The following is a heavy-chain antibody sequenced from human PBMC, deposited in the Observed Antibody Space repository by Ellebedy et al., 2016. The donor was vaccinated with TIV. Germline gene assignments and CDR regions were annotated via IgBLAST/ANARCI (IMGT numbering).Heavy chain of an antibody. CDR3: ARDLHGGGLDV. V-gene: IGHV3-7*01. CDR1: GFNFINSW. Sequence: GESLKISXVTSGFNFINSWMTWVRQAPGKGLEWVARINGDGSRIYYVDSAKGRFTISRDNSKSSLYLQMNSLRVEDTAVYSCARDLHGGGLDVWGQGTKVTVSS. CDR2: INGDGSRI. D-gene: IGHD3-16*01. J-gene: IGHJ3*01.